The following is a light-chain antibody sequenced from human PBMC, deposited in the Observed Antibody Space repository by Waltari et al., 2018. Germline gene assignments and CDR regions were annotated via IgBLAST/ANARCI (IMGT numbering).Light chain of an antibody. Sequence: EIVLTQSPATLSLSPGERATLSCRASQSLSSYVAWYQQKPGQAPRLLIYDASVRAPGIPARFSGSGSGTDFTLTIDSLEPEDFAVYYCQHRSRWPLMYTFVQGAKLEIK. CDR1: QSLSSY. CDR2: DAS. V-gene: IGKV3-11*01. J-gene: IGKJ2*01. CDR3: QHRSRWPLMYT.